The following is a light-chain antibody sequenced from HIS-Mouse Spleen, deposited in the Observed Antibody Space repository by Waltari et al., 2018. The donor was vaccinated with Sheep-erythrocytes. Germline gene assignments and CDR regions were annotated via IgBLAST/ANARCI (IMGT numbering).Light chain of an antibody. CDR1: QGISSA. CDR2: DAS. Sequence: IQLTQSPSSLSASVGDRVTITCRASQGISSALAWYQQKPGNAPKILIYDASSLERGVPQRFSGRGSGSDFTLTISSLQPADFATYYRQQFNNYPQTFGQGTKVEIK. V-gene: IGKV1D-13*01. CDR3: QQFNNYPQT. J-gene: IGKJ1*01.